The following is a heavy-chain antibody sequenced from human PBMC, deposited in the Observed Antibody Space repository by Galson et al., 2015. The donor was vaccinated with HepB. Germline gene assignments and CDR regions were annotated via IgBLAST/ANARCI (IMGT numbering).Heavy chain of an antibody. CDR1: GFTFSSYW. Sequence: SLRLSCAASGFTFSSYWMRWVRQAPGKGLEWVAHIKPDGSDNYYVYAVKGRFTISRDNAQNLLFLQMNSLTAEATAVYYCASGHLFFSNFDYWGQGTLVTVSS. CDR2: IKPDGSDN. CDR3: ASGHLFFSNFDY. D-gene: IGHD2-21*01. V-gene: IGHV3-7*03. J-gene: IGHJ4*02.